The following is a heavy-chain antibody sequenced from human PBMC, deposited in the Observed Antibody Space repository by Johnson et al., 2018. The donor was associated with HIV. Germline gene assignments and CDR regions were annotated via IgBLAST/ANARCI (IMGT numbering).Heavy chain of an antibody. CDR3: AREMTENYFWSGYYTHDAFDI. D-gene: IGHD3-3*01. Sequence: QMQLVESGGGVVQPGRSLRLSCAASGFTFSSYAMHWVRQAPGKGLEWVAVISYDASNTYSADSVKGPFSLSRDTAKNSLYLQMNSLRAEDTALYYCAREMTENYFWSGYYTHDAFDIWGQGTMVTVSS. CDR1: GFTFSSYA. V-gene: IGHV3-30*04. CDR2: ISYDASNT. J-gene: IGHJ3*02.